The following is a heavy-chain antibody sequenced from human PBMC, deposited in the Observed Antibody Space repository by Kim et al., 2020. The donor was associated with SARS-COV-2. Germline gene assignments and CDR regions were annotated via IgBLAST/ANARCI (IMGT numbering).Heavy chain of an antibody. Sequence: GGSLRLSCAASGFTFSSYAMSWVRQAPGKGLEWVSAISGSGGSTYYADSVKGRFTISRDNSKNTLYLQMNSLRAEDTAVYYCAKDLGIGSRSGMDVWGQGTTVTVSS. CDR3: AKDLGIGSRSGMDV. CDR1: GFTFSSYA. CDR2: ISGSGGST. J-gene: IGHJ6*02. D-gene: IGHD2-2*01. V-gene: IGHV3-23*01.